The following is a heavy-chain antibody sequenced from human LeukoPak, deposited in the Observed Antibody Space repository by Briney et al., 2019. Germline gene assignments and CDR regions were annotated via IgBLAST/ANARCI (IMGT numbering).Heavy chain of an antibody. CDR3: ARGCSSTSCSRGYFDL. V-gene: IGHV4-4*02. Sequence: SGTLSLTCAVSGGSISSSNWWSWVRQPPGKGLEWIGEINHRRSTNYNPSLKSRVTISVDTSKNQFSLKLSSVTAADTAVYYCARGCSSTSCSRGYFDLWGRGTLVTVSS. CDR1: GGSISSSNW. D-gene: IGHD2-2*01. J-gene: IGHJ2*01. CDR2: INHRRST.